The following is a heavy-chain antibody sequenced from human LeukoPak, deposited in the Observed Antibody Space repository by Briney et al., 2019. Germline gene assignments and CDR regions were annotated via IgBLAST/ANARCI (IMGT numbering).Heavy chain of an antibody. J-gene: IGHJ4*02. CDR2: ISYDGSNK. D-gene: IGHD5-18*01. CDR3: AKDSGGYTYVFDY. CDR1: GFTFSSYG. V-gene: IGHV3-30*18. Sequence: GRPLRLSCAASGFTFSSYGMHWVRQAPGKGLEWVAVISYDGSNKYYADSVKGRFTISRDNSKNTLYLQMNSLRAEDTAVYYCAKDSGGYTYVFDYWGQGTLVTVSS.